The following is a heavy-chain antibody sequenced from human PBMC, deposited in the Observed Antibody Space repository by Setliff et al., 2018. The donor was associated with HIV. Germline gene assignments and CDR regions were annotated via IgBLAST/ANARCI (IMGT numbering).Heavy chain of an antibody. CDR3: ARSPGDYLFDY. V-gene: IGHV1-3*01. CDR1: GYTFTSYA. Sequence: ASVKVSCKASGYTFTSYAIHWVRQAPGQSLEWMGWINAGYGNTKYSQKFQGRVTITRDASASTAYMELSSLRSEDTAVYYCARSPGDYLFDYWGRGTLVTVSS. J-gene: IGHJ4*02. CDR2: INAGYGNT. D-gene: IGHD4-17*01.